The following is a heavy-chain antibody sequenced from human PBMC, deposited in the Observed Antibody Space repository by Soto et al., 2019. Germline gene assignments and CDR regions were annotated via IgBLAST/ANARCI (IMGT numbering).Heavy chain of an antibody. CDR3: ARTTTNHCSCTSCFYYYYYGMDL. V-gene: IGHV3-11*06. CDR1: GFTFSDYY. J-gene: IGHJ6*02. D-gene: IGHD2-2*01. Sequence: GGSLRLSCAASGFTFSDYYMSWIRQAPGKGLEWVSYISSSSSYTNYADSVKGRFTISRDNAKNSLYLQMNSLRAEDTAVYYCARTTTNHCSCTSCFYYYYYGMDLWGQGTTVTVSS. CDR2: ISSSSSYT.